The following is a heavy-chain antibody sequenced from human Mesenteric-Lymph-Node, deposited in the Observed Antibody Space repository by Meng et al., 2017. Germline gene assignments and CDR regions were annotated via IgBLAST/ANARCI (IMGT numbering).Heavy chain of an antibody. CDR3: ARGGATPMIIKY. D-gene: IGHD3-10*01. CDR1: GGSFSGYY. V-gene: IGHV4-34*02. J-gene: IGHJ4*02. Sequence: QVQLKQWGAEVFKPSETLSLTCAVYGGSFSGYYWSWIRQPPGRGLEWMGEVYHNGVTKYSPSLRSRVVISIDTSKNQFSLNLRSVSAADTAMYYCARGGATPMIIKYWGPGTLVTVSS. CDR2: VYHNGVT.